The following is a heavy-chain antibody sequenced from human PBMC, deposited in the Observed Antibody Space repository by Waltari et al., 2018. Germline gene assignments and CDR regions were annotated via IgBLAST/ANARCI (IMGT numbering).Heavy chain of an antibody. Sequence: EVQLVESGGGLVQPGRYLRLSCTASGFTFGDYAMSWFRQAPGKGLEWVGFIRSKAYGGTTEYAASVKGRFTISRDDSKSIAYLQMNSLKTEDTAVYYCTRDSDSRIAARYYYGMDVWGQGTTVTVSS. D-gene: IGHD6-6*01. CDR2: IRSKAYGGTT. V-gene: IGHV3-49*03. CDR3: TRDSDSRIAARYYYGMDV. CDR1: GFTFGDYA. J-gene: IGHJ6*02.